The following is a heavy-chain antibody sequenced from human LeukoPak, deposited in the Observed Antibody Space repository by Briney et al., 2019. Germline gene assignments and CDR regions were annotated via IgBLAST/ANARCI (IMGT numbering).Heavy chain of an antibody. CDR1: GFTFSKCG. J-gene: IGHJ5*02. Sequence: GGSLRLSCAASGFTFSKCGMHWVRQAPGKGLEWVAFIRNDGSDKYYADSVKGRFTISRDNSKNTLFLQMYSLRPEDTAIYYCAKDLEYSSSFNWFDPWGQGNLVTVSS. V-gene: IGHV3-30*02. CDR3: AKDLEYSSSFNWFDP. CDR2: IRNDGSDK. D-gene: IGHD6-6*01.